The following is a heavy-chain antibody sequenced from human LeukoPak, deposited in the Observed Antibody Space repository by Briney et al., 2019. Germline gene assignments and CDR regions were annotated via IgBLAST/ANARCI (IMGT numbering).Heavy chain of an antibody. J-gene: IGHJ4*02. CDR2: IYYSRST. CDR3: ARSRFHYSNFDY. Sequence: PSETLSLTCTVSGGSISSYYWSWIRQPPGKGLEWIWYIYYSRSTKYNPSLKSRVIMSVDTSKNQFSLKLSSVTAADTAVYYWARSRFHYSNFDYWGWGTVVTVSS. CDR1: GGSISSYY. D-gene: IGHD4-11*01. V-gene: IGHV4-59*01.